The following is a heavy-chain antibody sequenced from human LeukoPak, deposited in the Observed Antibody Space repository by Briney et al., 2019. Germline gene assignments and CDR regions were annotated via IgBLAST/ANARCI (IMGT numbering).Heavy chain of an antibody. J-gene: IGHJ6*02. Sequence: SETLSLTCTVSGDSISSGNYYWTWIRQPPGKGLEWIGYIYYSGSTNYNPSLKSRVTISVDTSKNQFSLKLSSVTAADTAVYYCARAAEYQLLTNYYYGMDVWGQGTTVTVSS. CDR2: IYYSGST. D-gene: IGHD2-2*01. CDR3: ARAAEYQLLTNYYYGMDV. V-gene: IGHV4-61*01. CDR1: GDSISSGNYY.